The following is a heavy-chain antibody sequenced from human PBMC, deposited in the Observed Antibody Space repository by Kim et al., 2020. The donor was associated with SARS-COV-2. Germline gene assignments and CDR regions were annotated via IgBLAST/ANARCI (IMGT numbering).Heavy chain of an antibody. J-gene: IGHJ6*02. CDR1: GGSISSSSYY. D-gene: IGHD2-21*02. V-gene: IGHV4-39*01. CDR2: IYYSGST. Sequence: SETLSLTCTVSGGSISSSSYYWGWIRQPPGKGLEWIGSIYYSGSTYYNPSLKSRVTISVDTSKNQFSLKLSSVTAADTAVYYCARQCRRWYGGNSGRACGMDVWGQGTTVTVSS. CDR3: ARQCRRWYGGNSGRACGMDV.